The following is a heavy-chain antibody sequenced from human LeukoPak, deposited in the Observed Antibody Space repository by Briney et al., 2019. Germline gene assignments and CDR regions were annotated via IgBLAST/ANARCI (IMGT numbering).Heavy chain of an antibody. J-gene: IGHJ3*02. CDR1: GYSFNSYW. CDR3: AAGIIDAFDI. V-gene: IGHV5-51*01. D-gene: IGHD2/OR15-2a*01. CDR2: IYPGDSDT. Sequence: GESLKISCKGSGYSFNSYWIGWVRQMPGKGLEWMGIIYPGDSDTRYSPSLQGQVTISADKSISTAYLQWSSLKASEVDMYCCAAGIIDAFDIWGQRKMVTVSS.